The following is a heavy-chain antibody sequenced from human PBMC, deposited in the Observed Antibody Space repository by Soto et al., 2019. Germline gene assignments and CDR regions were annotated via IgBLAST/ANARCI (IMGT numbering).Heavy chain of an antibody. J-gene: IGHJ6*02. V-gene: IGHV4-59*04. CDR1: GGSISSYY. D-gene: IGHD2-2*01. Sequence: SETLSLTCTVSGGSISSYYWSWIRQPPGKGLEWIGYIYYSGSTYYNPSLKSRITVSVDTSKNQFSLNLSSVTAADTAVYYCARLHGYCIRTSCSGYYAMDVWGQGTTVTVSS. CDR2: IYYSGST. CDR3: ARLHGYCIRTSCSGYYAMDV.